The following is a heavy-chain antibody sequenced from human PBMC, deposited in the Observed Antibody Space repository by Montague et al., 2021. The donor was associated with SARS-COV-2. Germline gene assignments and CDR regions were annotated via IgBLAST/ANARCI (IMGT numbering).Heavy chain of an antibody. CDR1: GSNFTNYW. D-gene: IGHD3-10*01. CDR2: VYPGDSET. J-gene: IGHJ5*02. V-gene: IGHV5-51*01. CDR3: ARQPEAYSGSLDFVP. Sequence: QSGAEVKKPGESLKISCKDSGSNFTNYWIGWVRQLPGKGLEWMGIVYPGDSETRYSPSFQGLVTISVDKSISTAFLQWSSLRASDTAMYYCARQPEAYSGSLDFVPWGQGTLVTASS.